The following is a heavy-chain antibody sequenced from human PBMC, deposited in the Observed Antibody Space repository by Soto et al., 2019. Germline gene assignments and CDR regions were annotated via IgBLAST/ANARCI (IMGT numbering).Heavy chain of an antibody. CDR3: ARHVGSNYIDF. D-gene: IGHD1-26*01. V-gene: IGHV5-51*01. Sequence: GGSLKISCQGSGYNFSNYWIAWGRQMPGKGLEWMVFIYPGDSDTRYNPSFQGQVTIAADKSVNTAFLQWSSLKTSDTAIYHCARHVGSNYIDFWGQGTLVTVSS. CDR2: IYPGDSDT. CDR1: GYNFSNYW. J-gene: IGHJ4*02.